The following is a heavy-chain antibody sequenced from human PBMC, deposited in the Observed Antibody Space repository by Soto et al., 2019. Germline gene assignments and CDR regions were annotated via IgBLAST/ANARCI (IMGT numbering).Heavy chain of an antibody. CDR2: IYSSGST. J-gene: IGHJ5*02. CDR1: CGSISSSSYY. D-gene: IGHD3-22*01. CDR3: ARRDSSGYYGWFDP. V-gene: IGHV4-39*01. Sequence: KSSETLSLTCTVSCGSISSSSYYWGWIRQPPGKGLEWIGSIYSSGSTYYNPSLKSRVTISVDTSKNQFSLKLSSATAADTAVYYCARRDSSGYYGWFDPWGQGTLVTVSS.